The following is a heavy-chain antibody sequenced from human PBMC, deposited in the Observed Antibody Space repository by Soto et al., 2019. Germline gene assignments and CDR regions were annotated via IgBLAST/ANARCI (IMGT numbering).Heavy chain of an antibody. CDR1: GFTFSGYS. CDR3: AKFTEPGYSSIWYYFEY. Sequence: GGSLRLSCVGSGFTFSGYSMAWVRQAPGRGLEWVASISSRSTNIDYADSVKGRFTISRDNAKNLVSLQMSSLRGEDTALYYCAKFTEPGYSSIWYYFEYWGQGTPVTVSS. CDR2: ISSRSTNI. D-gene: IGHD6-19*01. J-gene: IGHJ4*02. V-gene: IGHV3-21*06.